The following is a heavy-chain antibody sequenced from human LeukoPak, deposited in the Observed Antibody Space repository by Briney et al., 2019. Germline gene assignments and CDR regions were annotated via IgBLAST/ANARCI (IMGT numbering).Heavy chain of an antibody. D-gene: IGHD1-1*01. J-gene: IGHJ4*02. V-gene: IGHV3-30-3*01. CDR2: ISYDGSNK. CDR1: GFTFNSYA. Sequence: GGSLRLSCAASGFTFNSYAMHWVRQAPGKGLEWVAVISYDGSNKNYADSVKGRFTISRDNSKNTLYLDMSSLRPEDTGVYYCARGETVTTSLYYFDYWGQGTLVTVAS. CDR3: ARGETVTTSLYYFDY.